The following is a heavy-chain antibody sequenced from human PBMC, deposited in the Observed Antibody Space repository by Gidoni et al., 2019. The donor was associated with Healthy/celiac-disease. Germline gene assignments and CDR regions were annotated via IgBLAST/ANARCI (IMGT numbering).Heavy chain of an antibody. CDR1: GFTFSDYY. V-gene: IGHV3-11*05. CDR3: ARGDTMVRGPRLPDLYFDY. Sequence: QVQLVESGGGLVKPGGSLRLSCAASGFTFSDYYMSWIRQAPGKGLEWVSYISSSSSYTNYADSVKGRFTISRDNAKNSLYLQMNSLRAEDTAVYYCARGDTMVRGPRLPDLYFDYWGQGTLVTVSS. J-gene: IGHJ4*02. D-gene: IGHD3-10*01. CDR2: ISSSSSYT.